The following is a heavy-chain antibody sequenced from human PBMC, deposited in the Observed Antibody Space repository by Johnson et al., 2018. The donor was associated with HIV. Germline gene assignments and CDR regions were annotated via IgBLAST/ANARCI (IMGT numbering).Heavy chain of an antibody. CDR2: ISYDGSNK. Sequence: QMQLVESGGGVVQPGRSLRLSCAASGFTFSSYAMHWVRQAPGKGLEWVAVISYDGSNKYYADSVKARFTISRDNSKNTLYLQMNSLRAEDTALYYCTTAIVIDAFDIWGQGTMVTVSS. V-gene: IGHV3-30*04. CDR3: TTAIVIDAFDI. CDR1: GFTFSSYA. J-gene: IGHJ3*02. D-gene: IGHD3-16*02.